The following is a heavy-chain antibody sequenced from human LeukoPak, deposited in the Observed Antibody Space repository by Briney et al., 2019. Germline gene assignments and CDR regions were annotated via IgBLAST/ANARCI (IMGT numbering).Heavy chain of an antibody. CDR3: ARKRSMGFDY. CDR1: GFTFRSYS. D-gene: IGHD1-26*01. J-gene: IGHJ4*02. Sequence: GGSLRLSCAASGFTFRSYSMNWVRQAPGKGLEWVSSISSSSSYIYYADSVKGRFTISRDNAKNSLYLQMNSLGAEDTAVYYCARKRSMGFDYWGQGTLVTVSS. CDR2: ISSSSSYI. V-gene: IGHV3-21*01.